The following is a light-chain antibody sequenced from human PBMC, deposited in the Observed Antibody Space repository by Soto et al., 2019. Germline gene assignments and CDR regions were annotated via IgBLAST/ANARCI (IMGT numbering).Light chain of an antibody. CDR2: GAS. CDR3: PQYGSSPRT. Sequence: EVVLTQSPATLSLSPGEGATLSCRASQRVTNNYLAWYQQKPGHPPKLLIYGASSRATGIPDRFSGSGSGTDFTHTIRKMELEDFAVYFCPQYGSSPRTFGQGTKVEF. V-gene: IGKV3-20*01. J-gene: IGKJ1*01. CDR1: QRVTNNY.